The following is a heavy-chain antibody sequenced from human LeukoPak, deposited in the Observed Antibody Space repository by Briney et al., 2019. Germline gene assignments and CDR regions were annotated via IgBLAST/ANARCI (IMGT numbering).Heavy chain of an antibody. V-gene: IGHV2-5*01. Sequence: SGPTLVKPTQTLTLTCTFSGFSLSSGVGVGWIRQPPGKALEWLALIYWNDDKRYSPSLKTRLTITKDTSKNQVVLTMTNVDPVDTATYYCTPTLGYSSAFDYWGQGILVTVSS. D-gene: IGHD6-19*01. CDR1: GFSLSSGVG. J-gene: IGHJ4*02. CDR3: TPTLGYSSAFDY. CDR2: IYWNDDK.